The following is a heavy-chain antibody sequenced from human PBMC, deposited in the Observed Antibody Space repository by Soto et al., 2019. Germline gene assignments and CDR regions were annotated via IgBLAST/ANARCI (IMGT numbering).Heavy chain of an antibody. CDR1: GYTFTGYY. V-gene: IGHV1-2*04. D-gene: IGHD3-3*01. J-gene: IGHJ5*02. CDR3: ARSTLSRWGDFWSGYYYWFDP. CDR2: INPNSGGT. Sequence: GASVKFSCKASGYTFTGYYMHWGRQAPGQGLEWMGCINPNSGGTNYAQKFQGWVNMTRDTSISTAYMELSRLRSDDTAAYYCARSTLSRWGDFWSGYYYWFDPWGQGTLVTVSS.